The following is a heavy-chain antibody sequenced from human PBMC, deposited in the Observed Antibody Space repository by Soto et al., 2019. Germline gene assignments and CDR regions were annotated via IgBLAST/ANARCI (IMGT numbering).Heavy chain of an antibody. J-gene: IGHJ6*02. CDR1: GYTFTSYC. CDR3: AREDSGRGYIDSGYYYYGMDV. Sequence: ASVKVSCKASGYTFTSYCMHWVRQAPGQGLEWMGIINPSGGSTSYAQKFQGRVTMTRDTSTSTVYMELSSLRSEDTAVYYCAREDSGRGYIDSGYYYYGMDVWGQGTTVTVSS. D-gene: IGHD3-22*01. CDR2: INPSGGST. V-gene: IGHV1-46*01.